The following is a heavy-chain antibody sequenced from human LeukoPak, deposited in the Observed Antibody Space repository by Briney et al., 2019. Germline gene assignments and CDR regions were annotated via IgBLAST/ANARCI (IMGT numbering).Heavy chain of an antibody. J-gene: IGHJ3*02. Sequence: GGSLRLSCAASGFTVSSNPMSWVRQDPGKGLEWVSVIYSGGSTYYADSVKGRFIVSRDKPKNMLYLQMSSLRADDTAVYYCASGDTFDIWGQGTMVTVSS. CDR2: IYSGGST. V-gene: IGHV3-66*01. CDR1: GFTVSSNP. CDR3: ASGDTFDI.